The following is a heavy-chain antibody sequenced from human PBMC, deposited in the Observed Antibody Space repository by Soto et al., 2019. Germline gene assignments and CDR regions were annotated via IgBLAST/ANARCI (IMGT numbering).Heavy chain of an antibody. D-gene: IGHD3-22*01. CDR1: GGSFSGYY. CDR2: INHSGST. V-gene: IGHV4-34*01. CDR3: ARRRYYDSSGYYRGTYYYGMEV. J-gene: IGHJ6*02. Sequence: PSETLSLTCAVYGGSFSGYYWSWIRQPPGKGLEWIGEINHSGSTNYNPSLKSRVTISVDTSKNQFSLKLSSVTAADTAVYYCARRRYYDSSGYYRGTYYYGMEVWGQGTTVTVSS.